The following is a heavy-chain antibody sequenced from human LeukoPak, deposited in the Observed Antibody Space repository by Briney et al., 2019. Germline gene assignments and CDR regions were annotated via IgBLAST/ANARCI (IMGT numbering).Heavy chain of an antibody. CDR1: GGSFSGYY. Sequence: SETLSLTCAVYGGSFSGYYWSWIRQPPGKGLEWIGEINHSGSTNYNPSLKSRVTISVDTSKNQFSLKLSSVTAADTAVYYCARIPGYSGGWYRKPTDYYFDYWGQGTLVTVSS. CDR2: INHSGST. V-gene: IGHV4-34*01. J-gene: IGHJ4*02. D-gene: IGHD6-19*01. CDR3: ARIPGYSGGWYRKPTDYYFDY.